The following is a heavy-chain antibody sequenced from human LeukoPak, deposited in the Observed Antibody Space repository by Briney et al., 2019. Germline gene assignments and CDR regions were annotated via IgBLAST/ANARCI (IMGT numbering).Heavy chain of an antibody. J-gene: IGHJ4*02. V-gene: IGHV1-3*01. CDR3: ATTLGYYYDSSGYYY. CDR1: GYSFTSYW. Sequence: GESLKISCKGSGYSFTSYWIGWVRQMPGKGLEWMGWINAGNGNTKYSQKFQGRVTITRDTSASTAYMELSSLRSEDTAVYYCATTLGYYYDSSGYYYWGQGTLVTVSS. CDR2: INAGNGNT. D-gene: IGHD3-22*01.